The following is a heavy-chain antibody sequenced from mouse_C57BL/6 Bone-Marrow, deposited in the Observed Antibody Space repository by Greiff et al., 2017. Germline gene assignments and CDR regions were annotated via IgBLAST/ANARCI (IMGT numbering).Heavy chain of an antibody. CDR3: ASECDYDWFAY. CDR2: IYPGSGST. Sequence: QVQLQQPGAELVKPGASVKMSCKASGYTFTSYWITWVKQRPGQGLEWIGDIYPGSGSTHYNEKFKSQATLTVDTSSSTAYVQLSSLTSEDSAVYCSASECDYDWFAYWGQGTLVTVSA. CDR1: GYTFTSYW. V-gene: IGHV1-55*01. D-gene: IGHD2-4*01. J-gene: IGHJ3*01.